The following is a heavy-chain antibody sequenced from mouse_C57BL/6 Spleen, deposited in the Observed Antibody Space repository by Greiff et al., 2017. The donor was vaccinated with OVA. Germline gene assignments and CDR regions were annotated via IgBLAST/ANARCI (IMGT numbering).Heavy chain of an antibody. Sequence: QVQLQQPGAELVKPGASVKLSCKASGYTFTSYWMHWVKQRPGQGLEWIGMIHPNSGSTNYNEKFQSKATLTVDKSSSTAYMQLSSLTSEDSAVYYCARGGGAIGRFYYAMDYWGQGTSVTVSS. V-gene: IGHV1-64*01. D-gene: IGHD3-1*01. CDR2: IHPNSGST. J-gene: IGHJ4*01. CDR1: GYTFTSYW. CDR3: ARGGGAIGRFYYAMDY.